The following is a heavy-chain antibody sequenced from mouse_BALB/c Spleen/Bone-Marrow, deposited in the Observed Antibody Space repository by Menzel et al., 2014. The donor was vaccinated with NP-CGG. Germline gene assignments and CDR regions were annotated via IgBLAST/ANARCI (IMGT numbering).Heavy chain of an antibody. CDR3: ARFDDDYWGFAH. J-gene: IGHJ3*01. Sequence: VQLKDSGPELVKPGASVKISCRASGYTFTDYNMHWVKQSHGESLEWIGYIYPYSGNTAYNQRFKNKATLTVDNSSSTAHMELRSLTSEDSAVYYCARFDDDYWGFAHWGQGTLVTVSA. D-gene: IGHD2-3*01. CDR1: GYTFTDYN. CDR2: IYPYSGNT. V-gene: IGHV1S29*02.